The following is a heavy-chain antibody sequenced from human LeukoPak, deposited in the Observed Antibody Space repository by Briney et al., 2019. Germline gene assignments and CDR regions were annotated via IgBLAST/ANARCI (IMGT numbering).Heavy chain of an antibody. V-gene: IGHV1-2*02. J-gene: IGHJ5*02. Sequence: GASVKVSCKASGYTFTGYYMHWVRQAPGQGLEWMGWINPNSGGTNYAQKFQGRVTMTRDTSISTAYMELSRLRSDDTAVYYCARDLRGIVVVEAATDWFDPWGQGTLVTVSS. CDR2: INPNSGGT. D-gene: IGHD2-15*01. CDR1: GYTFTGYY. CDR3: ARDLRGIVVVEAATDWFDP.